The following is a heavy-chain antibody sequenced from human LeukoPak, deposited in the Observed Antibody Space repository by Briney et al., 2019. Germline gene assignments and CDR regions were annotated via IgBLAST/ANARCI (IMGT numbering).Heavy chain of an antibody. CDR1: GYTFTGCY. CDR3: ARIIVATITTPYYYYMDV. Sequence: ASVRVSCKASGYTFTGCYMHWVRQAPGQGLEWMGWINPNSGGTNYAQKFQGRVTMTRDTSTSTAYMELRSLRSDDTAVYYCARIIVATITTPYYYYMDVWGKGTTVTVSS. V-gene: IGHV1-2*02. J-gene: IGHJ6*03. D-gene: IGHD5-12*01. CDR2: INPNSGGT.